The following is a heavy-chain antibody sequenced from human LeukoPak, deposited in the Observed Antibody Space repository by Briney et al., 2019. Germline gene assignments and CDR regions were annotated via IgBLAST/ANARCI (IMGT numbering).Heavy chain of an antibody. CDR1: GGSVLSGGYY. CDR3: ARGDDYYYYMDF. Sequence: SETLSLTCTVSGGSVLSGGYYWSWVRQPAGKGLESIGRIYTGGSTHYNPSLKSRVTMSVDTSKNQFSLNLSSVTAADTAVYYCARGDDYYYYMDFWGKGTTVIISS. CDR2: IYTGGST. V-gene: IGHV4-61*02. J-gene: IGHJ6*03.